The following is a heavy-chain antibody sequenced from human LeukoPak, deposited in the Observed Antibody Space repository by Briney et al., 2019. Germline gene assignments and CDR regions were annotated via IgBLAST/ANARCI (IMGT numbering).Heavy chain of an antibody. CDR1: GFTFNNYA. CDR3: VKDPSTISP. Sequence: EGSLILSCSASGFTFNNYAIHWIRQAPGKGLEYVSSISSKGDVTYYADSVKGRFTISRDDSKSTLSLQMSRLRAEDTAVYYCVKDPSTISPWGQGTLVTVSS. D-gene: IGHD3-3*01. J-gene: IGHJ5*02. CDR2: ISSKGDVT. V-gene: IGHV3-64D*06.